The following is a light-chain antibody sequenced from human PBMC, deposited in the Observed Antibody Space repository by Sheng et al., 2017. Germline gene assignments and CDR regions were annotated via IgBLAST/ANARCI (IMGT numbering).Light chain of an antibody. CDR3: QQYGSSPIT. J-gene: IGKJ5*01. CDR2: DAS. V-gene: IGKV3D-20*01. Sequence: EIVLTQSPATLSLSPGERATLSCGASQSVSNNYLAWYQQKPGLAPRLLIYDASFRATGIPDRFSGSGSGTDFTLTIRRLEPEDFAVYYCQQYGSSPITFGQVTRLEIE. CDR1: QSVSNNY.